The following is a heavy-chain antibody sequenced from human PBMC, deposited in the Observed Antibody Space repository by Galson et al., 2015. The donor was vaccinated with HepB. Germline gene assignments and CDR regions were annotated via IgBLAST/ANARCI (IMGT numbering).Heavy chain of an antibody. CDR2: IKQDGSEK. J-gene: IGHJ4*02. CDR1: GFTFSSHW. D-gene: IGHD6-19*01. CDR3: ARSYSSGWYSRAYYFDY. Sequence: SLRLSCAASGFTFSSHWMSWVRQAPGKGLEWVANIKQDGSEKYYVDSVKGRFTISRDNAKNSLYLQMNSLRAEDTAVYYCARSYSSGWYSRAYYFDYWGQGTLVTVSS. V-gene: IGHV3-7*03.